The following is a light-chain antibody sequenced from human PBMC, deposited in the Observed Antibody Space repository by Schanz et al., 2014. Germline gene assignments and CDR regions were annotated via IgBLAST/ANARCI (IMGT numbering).Light chain of an antibody. V-gene: IGLV2-8*01. CDR1: SSDVGGYNY. CDR2: EVN. Sequence: QSALTQPPSASGSPGQSVTISCTGTSSDVGGYNYVSWYQQHPGKAPKLMIYEVNKRPSGVPDRFSGSKSGNTASLTVSGLQAEDEADYYCSSYTGSSTLGVFGGGTKLTVL. CDR3: SSYTGSSTLGV. J-gene: IGLJ2*01.